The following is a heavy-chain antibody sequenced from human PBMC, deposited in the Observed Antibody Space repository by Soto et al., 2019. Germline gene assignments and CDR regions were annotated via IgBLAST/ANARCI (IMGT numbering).Heavy chain of an antibody. Sequence: NPSETLSLTCTVSGGSISSYYWSWIRQPPGKGLEWIGYIYYSGSTNYNPSLKSRVTISVDTSKNQFSLKLSSVTAADTAVYYCAREPRGSSYIDYWGQGTLVTVSS. J-gene: IGHJ4*02. CDR1: GGSISSYY. CDR2: IYYSGST. CDR3: AREPRGSSYIDY. D-gene: IGHD6-13*01. V-gene: IGHV4-59*01.